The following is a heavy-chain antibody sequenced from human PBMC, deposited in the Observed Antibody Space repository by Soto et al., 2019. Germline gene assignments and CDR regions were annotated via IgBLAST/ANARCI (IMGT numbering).Heavy chain of an antibody. D-gene: IGHD1-7*01. V-gene: IGHV1-69*12. CDR2: IMPIFRAP. Sequence: QVHLVQYGAEVKRPGSSVKVSCKASGGAFRDYAFSWVRQAPGQRLEWLGGIMPIFRAPDYAQKFHGSVTTTADESTRTAYLVMGSLRSEDTAVYYCACWLTGVDIGNFSYGLDVWGQGTTVTVS. CDR3: ACWLTGVDIGNFSYGLDV. CDR1: GGAFRDYA. J-gene: IGHJ6*02.